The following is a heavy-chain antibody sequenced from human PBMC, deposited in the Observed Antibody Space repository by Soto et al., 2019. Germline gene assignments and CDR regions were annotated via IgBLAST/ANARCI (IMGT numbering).Heavy chain of an antibody. CDR2: ISRSGDST. Sequence: WVRQAPGKGLEWVSAISRSGDSTYYGESVEGWFNSSRDNSKNTLFLQMNSLTAEDTAFFFQAEDGIRDL. D-gene: IGHD2-21*01. J-gene: IGHJ2*01. CDR3: AEDGIRDL. V-gene: IGHV3-23*02.